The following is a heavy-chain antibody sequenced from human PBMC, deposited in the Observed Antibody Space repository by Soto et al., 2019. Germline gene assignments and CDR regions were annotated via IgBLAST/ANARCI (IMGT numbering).Heavy chain of an antibody. Sequence: SYTLSLTCAFYVGSFSDHFWTWIRQAPGEDLEWIGEVNHSGTTNYKPSLKSRATVSADTSKNQFSLKLRSVTAADTAVYYCARGTSLTGVLQRDAPDKYYFDYWSQGTLVTVSS. D-gene: IGHD3-9*01. J-gene: IGHJ4*01. CDR3: ARGTSLTGVLQRDAPDKYYFDY. CDR1: VGSFSDHF. CDR2: VNHSGTT. V-gene: IGHV4-34*01.